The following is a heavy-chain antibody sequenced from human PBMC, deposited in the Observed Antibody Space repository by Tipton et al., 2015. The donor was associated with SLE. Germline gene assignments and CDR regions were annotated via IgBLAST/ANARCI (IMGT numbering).Heavy chain of an antibody. CDR1: GFTFSSYA. V-gene: IGHV3-23*01. CDR2: ISGSGITT. D-gene: IGHD3-3*01. Sequence: SLRLSCAASGFTFSSYAMSWVRQAPGKGLEWVSSISGSGITTYYADSVKGRFTISRDKSKNTLYLQGNSLRADDTAVYYCANLRQAKYYDFWSGPQDYWGQGTLVTVSS. CDR3: ANLRQAKYYDFWSGPQDY. J-gene: IGHJ4*02.